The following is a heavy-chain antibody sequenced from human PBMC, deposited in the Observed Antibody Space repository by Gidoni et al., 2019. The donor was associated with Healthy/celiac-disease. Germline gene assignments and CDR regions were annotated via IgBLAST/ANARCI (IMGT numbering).Heavy chain of an antibody. CDR1: GFTFSSYA. CDR3: AKDRGDYLDY. Sequence: EVQLLESGGGLVQPGGSLRLPCSASGFTFSSYAMRWVRQAPGKGLGWVSAISGSGGSTYYADSVKGRFTISRDNSKNTLYLQMNSLRAEDTAVYYCAKDRGDYLDYWGQGTLVTVSS. CDR2: ISGSGGST. J-gene: IGHJ4*02. D-gene: IGHD3-10*01. V-gene: IGHV3-23*01.